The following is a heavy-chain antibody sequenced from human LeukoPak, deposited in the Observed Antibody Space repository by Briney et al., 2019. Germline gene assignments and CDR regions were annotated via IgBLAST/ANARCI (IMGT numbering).Heavy chain of an antibody. CDR1: GFTFSSYS. CDR3: ACIAAAGDAFDI. V-gene: IGHV3-21*01. Sequence: GGSLRLSCAASGFTFSSYSMNWVRQAPGKGLEWVSSISSSSSYIYYADSVKGRFTISRGNAKNSLYLQMNSLRAEDTAVYYCACIAAAGDAFDIWGQGTMVAVSS. CDR2: ISSSSSYI. J-gene: IGHJ3*02. D-gene: IGHD6-13*01.